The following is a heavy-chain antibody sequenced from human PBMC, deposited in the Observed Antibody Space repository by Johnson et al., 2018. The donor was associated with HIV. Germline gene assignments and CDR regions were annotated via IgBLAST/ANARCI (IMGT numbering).Heavy chain of an antibody. CDR2: IRYDGSNK. CDR3: AKVLVAGDAFDI. Sequence: QVQLVESGGGVVQPGGSLRLSCAASGFTFSSYGMHWVRQAPGKGLEWVAFIRYDGSNKYYADSVKGRLTISRDNSKNTLYLQMNSLRAEDTAVYYCAKVLVAGDAFDIWGQGTMVTVSS. D-gene: IGHD2-15*01. V-gene: IGHV3-30*02. J-gene: IGHJ3*02. CDR1: GFTFSSYG.